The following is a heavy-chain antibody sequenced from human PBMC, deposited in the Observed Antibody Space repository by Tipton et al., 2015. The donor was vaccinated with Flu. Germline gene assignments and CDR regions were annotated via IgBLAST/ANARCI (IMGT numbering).Heavy chain of an antibody. Sequence: TLSLTCTVSGGSVSSGSYYWSWIRQPPGKGLEWIGYIYYSGSTNYNPSLKSRVTISVDKSKNQFSLKLSSVTAADTAVYYCASWLSSSWYSSYFDYWGQGTLVTVSS. CDR1: GGSVSSGSYY. CDR3: ASWLSSSWYSSYFDY. D-gene: IGHD6-13*01. J-gene: IGHJ4*02. V-gene: IGHV4-61*01. CDR2: IYYSGST.